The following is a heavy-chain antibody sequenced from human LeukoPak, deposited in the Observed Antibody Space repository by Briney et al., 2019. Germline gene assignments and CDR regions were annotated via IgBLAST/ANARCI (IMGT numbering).Heavy chain of an antibody. CDR2: IGAYNGNT. CDR3: ARVGVMTTVPEMGY. CDR1: GYTFTSYG. J-gene: IGHJ4*02. V-gene: IGHV1-18*01. Sequence: ASVKVSCKASGYTFTSYGISWVRQAPGQGLEWMGWIGAYNGNTNYAQKLQGRVTMTTDTSTSTAYMELRSLRSDDTAVYYCARVGVMTTVPEMGYWGQGTLVTVSS. D-gene: IGHD4-11*01.